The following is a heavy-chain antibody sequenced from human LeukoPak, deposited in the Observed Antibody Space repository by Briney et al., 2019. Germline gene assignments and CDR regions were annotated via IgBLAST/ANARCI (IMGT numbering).Heavy chain of an antibody. Sequence: GRSLRLSCAASGFTFDDYAIHWVRQAPGKGLEWVSGISWNSGSIGYADSVGGRFTISRDNAKNSLYLQMNSLRAEDTALYYCVKGLYSFDSGALDYWGQGTLVTVSS. CDR3: VKGLYSFDSGALDY. V-gene: IGHV3-9*01. J-gene: IGHJ4*02. D-gene: IGHD3-9*01. CDR2: ISWNSGSI. CDR1: GFTFDDYA.